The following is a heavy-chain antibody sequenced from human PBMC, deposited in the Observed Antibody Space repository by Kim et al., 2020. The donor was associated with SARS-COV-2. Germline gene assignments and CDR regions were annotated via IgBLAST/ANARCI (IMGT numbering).Heavy chain of an antibody. D-gene: IGHD5-18*01. CDR3: ATKATTLYSYGTIH. V-gene: IGHV3-66*01. J-gene: IGHJ4*02. Sequence: ADSVKGIFTISRDNSKITLYLQMNSLRAEDTAVYYCATKATTLYSYGTIHWGQGTLVTVSS.